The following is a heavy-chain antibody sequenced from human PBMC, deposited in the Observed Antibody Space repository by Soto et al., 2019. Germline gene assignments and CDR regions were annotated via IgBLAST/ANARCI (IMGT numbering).Heavy chain of an antibody. V-gene: IGHV4-4*02. CDR2: IFHDGTA. Sequence: SETLSLTCAVSGFSISSCNWWTWVRQSPQRGLEYIGEIFHDGTANYYPSFERRVAISVDTSKNQFSLKLTSVTAADTAIYFCARLVYDTRLNYMYFDFWGQGILVTVSS. J-gene: IGHJ4*02. CDR3: ARLVYDTRLNYMYFDF. CDR1: GFSISSCNW. D-gene: IGHD3-10*01.